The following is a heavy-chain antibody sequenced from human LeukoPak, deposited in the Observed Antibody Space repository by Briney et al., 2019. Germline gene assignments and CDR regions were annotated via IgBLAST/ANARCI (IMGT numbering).Heavy chain of an antibody. D-gene: IGHD6-19*01. CDR1: GYSISSGNW. J-gene: IGHJ4*02. Sequence: SDTLSLTCAVSGYSISSGNWWGWIRQPPGKGLEWIGYIYHSGSTYYNPSLKSRVTMSVDTSKNQFSLNLSSVTAADMAVYYCARMTGVAVSEDWGQGTLVTVSS. V-gene: IGHV4-28*01. CDR2: IYHSGST. CDR3: ARMTGVAVSED.